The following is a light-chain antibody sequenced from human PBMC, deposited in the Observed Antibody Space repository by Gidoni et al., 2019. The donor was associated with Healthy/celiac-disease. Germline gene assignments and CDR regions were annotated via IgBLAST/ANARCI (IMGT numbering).Light chain of an antibody. J-gene: IGKJ1*01. CDR3: QQYNSYSGT. CDR1: QSISSW. V-gene: IGKV1-5*03. Sequence: DIQMTQSPSTLSASVGDRVTITCRASQSISSWLAWYQQKPGKAPKLLIYKASSLESGVPSSFSGSGSGTEFTLTISSLQPDDFATYYCQQYNSYSGTFXXXTKVEIK. CDR2: KAS.